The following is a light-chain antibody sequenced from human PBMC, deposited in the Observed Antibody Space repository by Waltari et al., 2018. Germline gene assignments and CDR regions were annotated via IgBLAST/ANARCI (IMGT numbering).Light chain of an antibody. CDR3: SSYTSTSTLV. CDR1: IMDVGSYDY. CDR2: DVS. V-gene: IGLV2-14*03. J-gene: IGLJ1*01. Sequence: QSALPQPASLSGSPGPSITISCTGTIMDVGSYDYFSCDQPPPGQPPQLLIFDVSYRPSGVSTRFSGSKSGNTASLTISGLQAEDEADYSCSSYTSTSTLVFGSGTKVTVL.